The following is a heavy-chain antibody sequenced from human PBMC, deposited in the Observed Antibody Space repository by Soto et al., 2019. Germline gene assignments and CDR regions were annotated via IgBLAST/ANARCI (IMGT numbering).Heavy chain of an antibody. CDR3: ARDRGVNSGSYSYYFDY. CDR2: IYYSGST. J-gene: IGHJ4*02. CDR1: GGSISSYY. D-gene: IGHD1-26*01. V-gene: IGHV4-59*01. Sequence: PSETLSLTCTVSGGSISSYYWSWIRQPPGKGLEWIGYIYYSGSTNYNPSLKSRVTISVDTSKNQFSLKLSSVTAADTAVYYCARDRGVNSGSYSYYFDYWGQGTLVTVSS.